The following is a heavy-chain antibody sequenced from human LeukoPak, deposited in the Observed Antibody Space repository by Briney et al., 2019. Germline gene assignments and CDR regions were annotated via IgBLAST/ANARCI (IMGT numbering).Heavy chain of an antibody. CDR2: ISSSSSYI. V-gene: IGHV3-21*01. Sequence: GGSLRLSCAASGFTFSSYSMNWVRQAPGKGLEWVSSISSSSSYIYYADSVKGRFTISRDNAKNSLYLQMNSLRVEDTAVYYCATPITTVVTPFTGRGWGQGTLVTVSS. CDR3: ATPITTVVTPFTGRG. J-gene: IGHJ4*02. CDR1: GFTFSSYS. D-gene: IGHD4-23*01.